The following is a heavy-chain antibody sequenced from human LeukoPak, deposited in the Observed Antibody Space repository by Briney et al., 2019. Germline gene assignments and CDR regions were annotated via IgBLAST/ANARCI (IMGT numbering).Heavy chain of an antibody. D-gene: IGHD2-8*02. CDR3: ARLFGGVTTFDY. J-gene: IGHJ4*02. Sequence: GGSLRLSCAASGFTFGNFWMSWVRQAPGRGLQWVASMKGDASLIYYVDSMKGRFTISRDNARNLLYLQMNSLRVEDTAVYYCARLFGGVTTFDYWGQGALVTVSS. CDR2: MKGDASLI. CDR1: GFTFGNFW. V-gene: IGHV3-7*01.